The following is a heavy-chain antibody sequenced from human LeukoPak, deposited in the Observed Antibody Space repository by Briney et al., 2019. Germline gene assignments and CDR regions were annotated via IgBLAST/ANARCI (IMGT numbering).Heavy chain of an antibody. Sequence: SQTLSLTCTVSGGSISSDGYYWNWIRQHPGKGLEWIGYIYYNGNTYYNLSLKSRVTISLDTSKNQFSLKLSSVTAADTALYYCARGPQYSSTWYTYWGQGTLVTVSS. V-gene: IGHV4-31*03. CDR2: IYYNGNT. CDR1: GGSISSDGYY. J-gene: IGHJ4*02. CDR3: ARGPQYSSTWYTY. D-gene: IGHD6-13*01.